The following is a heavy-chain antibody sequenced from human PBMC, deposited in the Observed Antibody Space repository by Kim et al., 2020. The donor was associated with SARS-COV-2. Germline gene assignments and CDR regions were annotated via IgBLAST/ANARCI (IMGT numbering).Heavy chain of an antibody. CDR2: ISSSRHTA. D-gene: IGHD2-15*01. V-gene: IGHV3-48*02. CDR3: ARGFGFCSGATCPTPPRFDY. Sequence: GGSLRLSCAASGFSFNTYSMVWVRQAPGKGLEWLSYISSSRHTAYYADSVEGRFTISRDNAKNSLYLQMNSLRDEDTALYYCARGFGFCSGATCPTPPRFDYWGRGTLVTVSS. J-gene: IGHJ4*02. CDR1: GFSFNTYS.